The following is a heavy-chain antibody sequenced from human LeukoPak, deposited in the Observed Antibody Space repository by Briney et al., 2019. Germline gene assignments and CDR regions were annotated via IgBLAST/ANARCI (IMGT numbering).Heavy chain of an antibody. D-gene: IGHD3-10*01. CDR1: GFTFSSYA. CDR3: ARGRGLPGPLDY. J-gene: IGHJ4*02. V-gene: IGHV3-21*01. CDR2: ISSSSSHI. Sequence: PGGSLRLSCAASGFTFSSYAMSWVRQAPGKGLERVSSISSSSSHIYYADSVKGRFTISRDSAKNSLYLQMNSLRAEDTAVYYCARGRGLPGPLDYWGQGTLVTVSS.